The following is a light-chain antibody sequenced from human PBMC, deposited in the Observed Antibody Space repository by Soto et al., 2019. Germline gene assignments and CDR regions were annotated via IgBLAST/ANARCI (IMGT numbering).Light chain of an antibody. V-gene: IGKV4-1*01. CDR1: QSVLYSSNNKNY. CDR2: WAS. CDR3: QQYNNWPRT. J-gene: IGKJ1*01. Sequence: DIVMTQSPDSLAVSLGERATINCKSSQSVLYSSNNKNYLAWYQQKPGQPPKLLIYWASTRESGVPDRFSGSGSGTEFTLAISSLQSEDFALYYCQQYNNWPRTFGQGTKV.